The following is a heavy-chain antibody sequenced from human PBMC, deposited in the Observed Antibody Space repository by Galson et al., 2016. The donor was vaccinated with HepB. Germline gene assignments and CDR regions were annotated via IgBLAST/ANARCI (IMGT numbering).Heavy chain of an antibody. J-gene: IGHJ5*02. Sequence: SVTVSCKASGYTFSSYIMNWVRQAPGQRLEWMGWINAGNGKTKYSQKFKGRVTITRDTSASTAYMALSSLRSEDTAVYYCSTGLRGRFDPWGQGTLVTVSS. CDR1: GYTFSSYI. V-gene: IGHV1-3*01. CDR2: INAGNGKT. CDR3: STGLRGRFDP. D-gene: IGHD3/OR15-3a*01.